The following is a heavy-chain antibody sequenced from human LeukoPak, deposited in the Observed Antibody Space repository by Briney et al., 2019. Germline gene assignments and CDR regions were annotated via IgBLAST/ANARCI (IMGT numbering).Heavy chain of an antibody. V-gene: IGHV3-11*06. Sequence: PGGSLRLSCAASGFTFSDYYMSWTRQAPGKGLEWVSYISSSSSYTNYADSVKGRFTISRDNAKNPLYLQMNSLRAEDTAVYYCARAQTLYSGYDSNWFDPWGQGTLVTVSS. CDR3: ARAQTLYSGYDSNWFDP. CDR2: ISSSSSYT. J-gene: IGHJ5*02. D-gene: IGHD5-12*01. CDR1: GFTFSDYY.